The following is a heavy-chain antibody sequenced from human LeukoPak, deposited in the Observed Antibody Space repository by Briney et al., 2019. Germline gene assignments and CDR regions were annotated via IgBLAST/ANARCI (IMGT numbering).Heavy chain of an antibody. CDR3: ARDNSVGDIAWWFDP. D-gene: IGHD3-10*01. CDR2: INPTGTTT. V-gene: IGHV1-46*01. Sequence: ASVKVSCKASGYTFINNWMHWVRQAPGQGLEWVGLINPTGTTTLYAQKFQGRVTLTRDMSTSTDYMELRSLKSEDTAVYYCARDNSVGDIAWWFDPWGQGTLVTVSS. J-gene: IGHJ5*02. CDR1: GYTFINNW.